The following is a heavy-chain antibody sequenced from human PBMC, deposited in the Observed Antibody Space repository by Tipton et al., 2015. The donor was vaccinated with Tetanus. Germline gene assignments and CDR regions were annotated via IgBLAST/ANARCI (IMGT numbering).Heavy chain of an antibody. J-gene: IGHJ3*02. D-gene: IGHD6-19*01. Sequence: TLSLTCTVSGGSISTSGFYWDWIRQSPTKGLEWIGNIYYSGGTHYNPSLKSRVRISIDTSKNQFSLKLSSVTAADTAVYYCARDRGTPGWAGAFDIWGQGTMVTVSS. CDR1: GGSISTSGFY. V-gene: IGHV4-39*02. CDR3: ARDRGTPGWAGAFDI. CDR2: IYYSGGT.